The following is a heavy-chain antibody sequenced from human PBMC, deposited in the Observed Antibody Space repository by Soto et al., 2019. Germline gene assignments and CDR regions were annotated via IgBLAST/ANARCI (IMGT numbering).Heavy chain of an antibody. Sequence: PSETLSLTCIVSGGSISNYYWSWIRQHPGKGLEWIGYIYYGGSTYYNPSLKSRVTISIHTSKNQFSLRVSSVTAADTAVYYCARERGYYLDYWGLGTLVTVSS. CDR3: ARERGYYLDY. D-gene: IGHD1-1*01. J-gene: IGHJ4*01. CDR2: IYYGGST. CDR1: GGSISNYY. V-gene: IGHV4-59*06.